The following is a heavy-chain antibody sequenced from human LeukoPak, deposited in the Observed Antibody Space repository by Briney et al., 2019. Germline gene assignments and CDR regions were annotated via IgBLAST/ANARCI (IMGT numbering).Heavy chain of an antibody. V-gene: IGHV4-39*01. CDR3: ARPTLGYCSGGSCYSDDY. CDR2: IYYSGST. D-gene: IGHD2-15*01. J-gene: IGHJ4*02. Sequence: SETLSLTCTVSGGSISSSSYYWGWIRQPPGKGLEWIGSIYYSGSTYYNPSLKSRVTISVDTSKSQFSLKLSSVTAADTAVYYCARPTLGYCSGGSCYSDDYWGQGTLVTVSS. CDR1: GGSISSSSYY.